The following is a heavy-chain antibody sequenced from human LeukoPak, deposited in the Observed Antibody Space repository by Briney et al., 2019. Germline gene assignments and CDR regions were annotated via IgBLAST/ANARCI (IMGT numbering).Heavy chain of an antibody. CDR3: ARDVWGVGAPRLDY. CDR1: GYTFTGYY. J-gene: IGHJ4*02. V-gene: IGHV1-2*02. Sequence: ASVKVSCKASGYTFTGYYMHWVRQAPGQGLEWVGWLNPHSGDTNFAQKFQGRVTMTRDTSISTAYMELSRLRSDDTAVYYCARDVWGVGAPRLDYWGQGALVTVSS. D-gene: IGHD3-16*01. CDR2: LNPHSGDT.